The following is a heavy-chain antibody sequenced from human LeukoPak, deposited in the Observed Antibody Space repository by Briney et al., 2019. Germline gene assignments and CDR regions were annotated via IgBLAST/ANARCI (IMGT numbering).Heavy chain of an antibody. CDR3: ARDRTTMTTFPALGY. J-gene: IGHJ4*02. Sequence: GGSLRLSCAASGFTFSSYGMHCVRQAPGKGLEWVAVIWYDGSNKYYADSVKGRFTISRDNSKNTLYLQMNSLRAEDTAVYYCARDRTTMTTFPALGYWGQGTLVTVSS. CDR1: GFTFSSYG. D-gene: IGHD4-17*01. V-gene: IGHV3-33*01. CDR2: IWYDGSNK.